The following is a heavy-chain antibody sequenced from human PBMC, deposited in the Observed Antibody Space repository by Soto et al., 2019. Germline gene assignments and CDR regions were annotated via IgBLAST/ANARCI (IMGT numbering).Heavy chain of an antibody. Sequence: GGSLRLSCAASGFTLSSYWMSWVRQAPGKGLEWVANIKQDGGEKHYVDSVKGRFTISRDNAKNSLYLQMNSLRPEDTAVYYCASFTSGSWYFDCWGQGTLVTVS. CDR2: IKQDGGEK. CDR1: GFTLSSYW. CDR3: ASFTSGSWYFDC. J-gene: IGHJ4*02. V-gene: IGHV3-7*05. D-gene: IGHD6-13*01.